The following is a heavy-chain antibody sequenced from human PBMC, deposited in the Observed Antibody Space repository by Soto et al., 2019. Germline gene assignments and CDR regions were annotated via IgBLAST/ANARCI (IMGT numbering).Heavy chain of an antibody. CDR1: GYSFTSYW. V-gene: IGHV5-51*01. CDR2: IYPGDSDT. Sequence: PGESLKISCKGSGYSFTSYWIGWVRQMPGKGLEWMGIIYPGDSDTRYSPSSQGQVTISADKSISTAYLQWSSLKASDTAMYYCARHSLYNWNYRGMDVWGQGTTVTVSS. D-gene: IGHD1-7*01. J-gene: IGHJ6*02. CDR3: ARHSLYNWNYRGMDV.